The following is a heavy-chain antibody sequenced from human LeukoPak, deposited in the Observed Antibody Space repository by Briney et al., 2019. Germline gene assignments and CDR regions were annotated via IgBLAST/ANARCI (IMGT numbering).Heavy chain of an antibody. CDR3: AKETASDFGGAVDY. D-gene: IGHD3-10*01. V-gene: IGHV3-23*01. Sequence: PGGSLRLSYAASGFTFNNYAMSWVRQAPGKGLEWVSAISGRGGSTYYADSVKGRFTISRDNSKNTLYLQINSLRAEDTAVYYCAKETASDFGGAVDYWGQGTLVTVSS. CDR1: GFTFNNYA. J-gene: IGHJ4*02. CDR2: ISGRGGST.